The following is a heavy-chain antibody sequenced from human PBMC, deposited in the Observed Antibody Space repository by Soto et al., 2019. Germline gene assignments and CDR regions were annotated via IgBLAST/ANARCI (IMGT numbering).Heavy chain of an antibody. J-gene: IGHJ5*02. Sequence: SETLSLTCTVSGASISSYFWTWIRQPAGKGLDWIGRISTSGTTNYNPSLKSRVTMSVDTSKNHFSLNLSSVTAADTAVYYCAREAGPDRWFDPWGQGTLVTV. CDR2: ISTSGTT. CDR1: GASISSYF. D-gene: IGHD6-19*01. CDR3: AREAGPDRWFDP. V-gene: IGHV4-4*07.